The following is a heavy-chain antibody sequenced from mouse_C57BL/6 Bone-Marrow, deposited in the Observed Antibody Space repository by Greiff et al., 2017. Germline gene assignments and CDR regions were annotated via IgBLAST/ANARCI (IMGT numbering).Heavy chain of an antibody. V-gene: IGHV5-17*01. D-gene: IGHD2-3*01. CDR3: ARKGEGYYELYAMDY. CDR1: GFTFSDYG. CDR2: ISSGSSTI. Sequence: EVQLVESGGGLVKPGGSLKLSCAASGFTFSDYGMHWVRQAPVKVLEWVAYISSGSSTIYYADTVKGRFTITRDNAKNTMFLQMTSLRAEDTAMYYCARKGEGYYELYAMDYWGQGTSVTVAS. J-gene: IGHJ4*01.